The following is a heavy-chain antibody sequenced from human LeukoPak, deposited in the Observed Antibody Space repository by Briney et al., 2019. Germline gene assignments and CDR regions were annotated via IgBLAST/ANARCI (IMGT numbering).Heavy chain of an antibody. D-gene: IGHD3-22*01. Sequence: PGGPLRLSCTASGFTLSNYYMSWVRQAPGKGLEWVANIKQDASDKFYVDSVKGRFTISRDNAKNSIYLQMDNLRADDTAVYYCAREGSSYDSSDTMGTYWGQGTLVTISS. CDR3: AREGSSYDSSDTMGTY. V-gene: IGHV3-7*01. J-gene: IGHJ4*02. CDR2: IKQDASDK. CDR1: GFTLSNYY.